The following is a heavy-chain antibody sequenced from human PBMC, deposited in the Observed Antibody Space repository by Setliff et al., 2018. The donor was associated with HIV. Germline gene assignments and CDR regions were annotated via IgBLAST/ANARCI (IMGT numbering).Heavy chain of an antibody. CDR2: IAPSSGGI. Sequence: ASVKVSCKASGYTFTSYILHWVRQAAGQGLEWVGRIAPSSGGIHYAQKFQDRVTMTRDTSTSTVYMDLSRLRSEDTAVYYCARGATITYYFDYWGQGTLVTVS. CDR1: GYTFTSYI. CDR3: ARGATITYYFDY. V-gene: IGHV1-46*01. J-gene: IGHJ4*02. D-gene: IGHD5-12*01.